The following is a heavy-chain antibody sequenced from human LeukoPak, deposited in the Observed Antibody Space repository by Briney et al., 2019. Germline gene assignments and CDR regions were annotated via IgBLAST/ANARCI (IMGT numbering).Heavy chain of an antibody. D-gene: IGHD3-22*01. CDR3: ARGRYYYDSSGYYTGYYYYMDV. CDR2: IYYSGST. J-gene: IGHJ6*03. Sequence: PSETLSLTCTVSGGSISSYYWSWIRQPPRKGLEWMGYIYYSGSTNYNPSLKSRVTISVDTSKNQFYAKLRSVTDADTAVYYCARGRYYYDSSGYYTGYYYYMDVWGKGTTVTVSS. V-gene: IGHV4-59*01. CDR1: GGSISSYY.